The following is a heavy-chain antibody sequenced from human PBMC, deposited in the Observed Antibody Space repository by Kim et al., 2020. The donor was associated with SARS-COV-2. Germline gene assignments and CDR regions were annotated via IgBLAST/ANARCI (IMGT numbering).Heavy chain of an antibody. CDR2: TTRGGDGS. CDR3: VRYGRNYGADH. Sequence: GGSLRLSCSASGFTFSDYAMHWVRQAPGMGLQCVSATTRGGDGSFYADSVKDRFTIFRDNSKNTLFLQMSGLRVEDTAVYYCVRYGRNYGADHWGQGTLVTVSS. D-gene: IGHD1-7*01. J-gene: IGHJ5*02. V-gene: IGHV3-64D*06. CDR1: GFTFSDYA.